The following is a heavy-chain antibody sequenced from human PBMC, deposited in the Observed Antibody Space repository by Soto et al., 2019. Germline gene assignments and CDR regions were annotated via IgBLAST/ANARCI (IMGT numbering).Heavy chain of an antibody. D-gene: IGHD1-26*01. CDR2: IYSGGST. CDR3: ARAAPTRSCGMDV. CDR1: GFTVSSNY. V-gene: IGHV3-66*01. Sequence: EVQLVESGGGLVQPGGSLRLSCAASGFTVSSNYMSWVRQAPGKGLEWVSVIYSGGSTYYADSVKGRFTISRDNSKNTLYLQMNSLRAEDTAVYYCARAAPTRSCGMDVWGQGTTVTVSS. J-gene: IGHJ6*02.